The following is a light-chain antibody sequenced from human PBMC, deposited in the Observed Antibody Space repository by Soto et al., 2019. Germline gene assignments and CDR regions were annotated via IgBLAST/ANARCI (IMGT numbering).Light chain of an antibody. J-gene: IGLJ1*01. CDR2: EVS. Sequence: QSVLTQPASVSGYPGQSITISCTGTSSDVGAYNRVSWYQQHSGKAPKLMIYEVSNRPSGVSNRFSGSKSGNTASLTISGLQAEDEADYYCLSYTTSSSYVFGTGTKVTVL. CDR1: SSDVGAYNR. CDR3: LSYTTSSSYV. V-gene: IGLV2-14*01.